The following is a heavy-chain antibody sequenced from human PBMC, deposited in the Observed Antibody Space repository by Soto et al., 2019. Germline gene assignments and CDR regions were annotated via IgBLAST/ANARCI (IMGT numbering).Heavy chain of an antibody. CDR2: INPNSGGT. D-gene: IGHD3-10*01. V-gene: IGHV1-2*02. CDR1: GYTFTGYY. J-gene: IGHJ5*02. CDR3: AREDRYGSGSYWFDH. Sequence: ASVKVSCKASGYTFTGYYMHWVRQAPGQGLEWMGWINPNSGGTNYAQKFQGRVTMTRDTSISTAYMELSRLRSDDTAVYYCAREDRYGSGSYWFDHWGQGTLVTVSS.